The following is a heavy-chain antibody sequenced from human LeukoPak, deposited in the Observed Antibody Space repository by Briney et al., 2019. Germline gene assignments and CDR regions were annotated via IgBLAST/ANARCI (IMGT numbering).Heavy chain of an antibody. CDR3: ARESWYLDL. CDR2: IKHDGSEY. V-gene: IGHV3-7*03. Sequence: GGSLRLSCAASGFTFSKYWMTWVRQAPGKGLELVATIKHDGSEYYYVDSVKGRFTFSRDNAKDTLYLQMNSLRAEDTAVYYCARESWYLDLWGRGTLVTVSS. CDR1: GFTFSKYW. J-gene: IGHJ2*01.